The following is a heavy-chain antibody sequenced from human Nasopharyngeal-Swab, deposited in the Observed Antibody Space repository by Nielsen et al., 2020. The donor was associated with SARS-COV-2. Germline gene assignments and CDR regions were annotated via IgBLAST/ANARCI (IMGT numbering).Heavy chain of an antibody. J-gene: IGHJ4*02. D-gene: IGHD2-2*01. V-gene: IGHV3-30*04. CDR2: VSYDGSSK. Sequence: GESLKISCAASEFVFSSYAMHWVRQTPGKGLEWVALVSYDGSSKFYADSVKGRFTISRDNSKNTLYLQMNSLRAEDTAVYYCAKDTEYQLPGDYFDYWGQGTLVTVSS. CDR1: EFVFSSYA. CDR3: AKDTEYQLPGDYFDY.